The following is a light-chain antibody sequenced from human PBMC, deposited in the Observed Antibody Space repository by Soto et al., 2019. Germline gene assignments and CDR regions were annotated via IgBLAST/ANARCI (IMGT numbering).Light chain of an antibody. Sequence: DIQMTQSPSTVSAYLGDSVTITCRASQSISHWLAWYQQKPGKAPKLLIYKSSTLQSGVPSRFSGSRSGTEFTLTISSLQPDDFATYYCQQYESYSPWTFGQGTKVDIK. CDR2: KSS. CDR1: QSISHW. J-gene: IGKJ1*01. CDR3: QQYESYSPWT. V-gene: IGKV1-5*03.